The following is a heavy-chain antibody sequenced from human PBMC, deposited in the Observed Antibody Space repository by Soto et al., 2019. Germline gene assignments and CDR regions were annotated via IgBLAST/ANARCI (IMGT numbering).Heavy chain of an antibody. CDR1: GFTFSSYG. V-gene: IGHV3-33*01. J-gene: IGHJ6*02. CDR2: IWYDGSNK. CDR3: AADRLFRGGARNTLGASYGMDV. D-gene: IGHD3-22*01. Sequence: GGSLRLSCAASGFTFSSYGMHWVRQAPGEGLEWVAVIWYDGSNKYYADSVKGRFTISRDNSKNTLYLQMNSLRAEDTAVYYCAADRLFRGGARNTLGASYGMDVWGQGTTVTVSS.